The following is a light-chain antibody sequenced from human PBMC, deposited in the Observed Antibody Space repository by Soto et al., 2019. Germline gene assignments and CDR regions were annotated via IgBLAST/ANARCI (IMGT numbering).Light chain of an antibody. CDR1: QSISTY. CDR3: QQSYSTPPT. CDR2: AAS. V-gene: IGKV1-39*01. J-gene: IGKJ5*01. Sequence: DIEMTQSPSSLSPSVGAGVSIPCLASQSISTYLNWYQQKPGEAPKLLIYAASNLQSGVPSRFSGSGSGTDFTLTISSLQPEDFATYYCQQSYSTPPTFGQGTRLEIK.